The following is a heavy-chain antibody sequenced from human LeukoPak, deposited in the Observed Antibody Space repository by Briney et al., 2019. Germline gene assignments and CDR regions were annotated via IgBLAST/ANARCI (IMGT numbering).Heavy chain of an antibody. CDR1: GFTFSSYW. Sequence: GGSLRLSCAASGFTFSSYWMTWVRQAPGKGLEWVANINQDGNEKYYLDSVRGRFTISRDNAKNSLYLQMNSLRAEDTVVYYCAKYGSGSFYPYYFDYWGQGTLVTVST. V-gene: IGHV3-7*01. D-gene: IGHD3-10*01. CDR3: AKYGSGSFYPYYFDY. J-gene: IGHJ4*01. CDR2: INQDGNEK.